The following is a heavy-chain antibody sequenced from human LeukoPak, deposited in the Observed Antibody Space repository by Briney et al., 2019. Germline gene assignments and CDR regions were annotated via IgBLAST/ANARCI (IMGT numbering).Heavy chain of an antibody. Sequence: ASVKVSCKASGYTFTGHYIHWVRQAPGQGLERMGWINPNSGGTNYAQNFQGRVTMTRDTSTSTAYMELSRLRSDDTAVYYCARRLGAGTTLGYWGQGTLVTVSS. CDR3: ARRLGAGTTLGY. D-gene: IGHD1-1*01. J-gene: IGHJ4*02. V-gene: IGHV1-2*02. CDR2: INPNSGGT. CDR1: GYTFTGHY.